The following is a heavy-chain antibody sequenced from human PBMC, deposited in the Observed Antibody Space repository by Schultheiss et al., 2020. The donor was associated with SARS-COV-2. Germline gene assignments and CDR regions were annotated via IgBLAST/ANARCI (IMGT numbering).Heavy chain of an antibody. Sequence: GGSLRLSCTASGFTFGDYAMSWVRQAPGKGLEWVGFIRSKAYGGTIEYAASVKGRFTISRDDSKSIAYLQVNSLKTEDTAVYYCARDPATDWYFDLWGRGTLVTVSS. J-gene: IGHJ2*01. V-gene: IGHV3-49*04. CDR3: ARDPATDWYFDL. CDR2: IRSKAYGGTI. CDR1: GFTFGDYA.